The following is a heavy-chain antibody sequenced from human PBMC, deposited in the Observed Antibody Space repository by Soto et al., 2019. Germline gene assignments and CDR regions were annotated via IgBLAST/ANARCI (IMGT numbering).Heavy chain of an antibody. CDR1: GFSRSTSGVG. Sequence: QITLKESGPTLVKPTQTLTLTCTFSGFSRSTSGVGVGWIRQPPGKALEWLALIYWDDDKRYSPSLKSRLTITKDTSKNQVVVTMTNMDPVGTATYYCARVGYSSGGDAFDIWGEGTMVTVSS. V-gene: IGHV2-5*02. CDR2: IYWDDDK. J-gene: IGHJ3*02. CDR3: ARVGYSSGGDAFDI. D-gene: IGHD6-19*01.